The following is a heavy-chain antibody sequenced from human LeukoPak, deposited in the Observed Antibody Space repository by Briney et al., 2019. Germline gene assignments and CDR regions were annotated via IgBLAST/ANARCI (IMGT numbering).Heavy chain of an antibody. CDR1: GYTFTSYG. V-gene: IGHV1-18*01. CDR3: ARVGRRITMVRAVMRFDP. CDR2: ISAYNGNT. J-gene: IGHJ5*02. Sequence: GASVKVSCKASGYTFTSYGISWVRQAPGQGLEWMGWISAYNGNTNYAQKLQGRVTMTTDTSTSTAYMELRSLRSDDTAVYYCARVGRRITMVRAVMRFDPWGQGTLVTVSS. D-gene: IGHD3-10*01.